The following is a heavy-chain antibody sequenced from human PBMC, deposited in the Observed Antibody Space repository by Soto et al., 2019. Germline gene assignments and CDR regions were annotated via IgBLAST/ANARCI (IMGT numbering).Heavy chain of an antibody. Sequence: SVKVSCKASGDTFASFGFSWVRQAPGQGLEWLGWISAYNGNTHYAQKVRDRVTLTTDTSTNTAYMELRSLTSDDTAVYYCARDQESITDRILQYWGQGTRVTVS. D-gene: IGHD3-10*01. J-gene: IGHJ4*02. CDR3: ARDQESITDRILQY. CDR1: GDTFASFG. V-gene: IGHV1-18*01. CDR2: ISAYNGNT.